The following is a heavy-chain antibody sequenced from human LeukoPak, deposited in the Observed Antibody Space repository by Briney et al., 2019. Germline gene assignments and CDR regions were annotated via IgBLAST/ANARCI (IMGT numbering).Heavy chain of an antibody. CDR3: ARETYYDILTGYIGAFDI. CDR2: ISYDGSNK. J-gene: IGHJ3*02. D-gene: IGHD3-9*01. V-gene: IGHV3-30-3*01. Sequence: GGSLRLSCAASGFTFSSYAMHWVRQAPGKGLEWVAVISYDGSNKYYADSVKGRFTISRDNSKNTLYLQMNSLRAEDTAVYYCARETYYDILTGYIGAFDIWGQGTMVTVSS. CDR1: GFTFSSYA.